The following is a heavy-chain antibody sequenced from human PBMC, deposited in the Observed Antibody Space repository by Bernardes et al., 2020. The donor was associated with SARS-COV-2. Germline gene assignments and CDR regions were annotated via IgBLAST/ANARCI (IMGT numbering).Heavy chain of an antibody. CDR1: GYTFTGYH. V-gene: IGHV1-2*02. CDR3: ATTLNTPNLDY. Sequence: ASVKVSCKASGYTFTGYHIHWVRQAPGQRLEWMGWINPNSGGTKYAQRFQGRVTMTRDTSISTAYMDLSRLRSDDTAVYYCATTLNTPNLDYWGQGTLVNVSS. CDR2: INPNSGGT. D-gene: IGHD1-7*01. J-gene: IGHJ4*02.